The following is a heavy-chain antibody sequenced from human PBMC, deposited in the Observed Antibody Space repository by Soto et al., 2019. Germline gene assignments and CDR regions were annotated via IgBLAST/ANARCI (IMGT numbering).Heavy chain of an antibody. CDR2: IIPVFGTP. V-gene: IGHV1-69*05. D-gene: IGHD3-22*01. CDR3: ARGDATKIIVTTYYGLDV. J-gene: IGHJ6*02. Sequence: QVQVVQSGAEVKKPGSSVKVSCKASGGSFSNYGISWVRQAPGQGLEWMGGIIPVFGTPHYAQKFQDRVTITPDESTSTGYMQVSSLTSEDTAVYYCARGDATKIIVTTYYGLDVCGQGTTVTVSS. CDR1: GGSFSNYG.